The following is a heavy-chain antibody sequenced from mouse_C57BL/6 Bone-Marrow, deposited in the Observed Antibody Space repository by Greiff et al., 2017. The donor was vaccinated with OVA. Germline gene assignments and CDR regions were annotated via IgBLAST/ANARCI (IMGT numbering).Heavy chain of an antibody. CDR1: GFSLTSYG. CDR2: IWSGGST. Sequence: QVQLKESGPGLVQPSQSLSITCTVSGFSLTSYGVHWVRQSPGKGLEWLGVIWSGGSTDYNAAFISRLSISKDNSKSQVFFKMNSLQADDTAIYYCARNPDGYYGSWYFDVWGTGTTVTVSS. CDR3: ARNPDGYYGSWYFDV. J-gene: IGHJ1*03. V-gene: IGHV2-2*01. D-gene: IGHD2-3*01.